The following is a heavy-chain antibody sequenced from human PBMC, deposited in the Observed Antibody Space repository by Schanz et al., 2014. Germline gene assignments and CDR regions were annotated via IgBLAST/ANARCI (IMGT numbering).Heavy chain of an antibody. CDR2: IPWNGAAI. CDR3: AKGSRSGSKVMDV. CDR1: GFNSDDYA. J-gene: IGHJ6*03. Sequence: EVQVVESGGGLVQPGGSLRLSCTASGFNSDDYAMHWVRQAPGKGLEWVSNIPWNGAAIGYAGSVRGRFTISRDSAKNSLYLQMNSLRPKDTALYYCAKGSRSGSKVMDVWGKGTTVTVSS. V-gene: IGHV3-9*02. D-gene: IGHD3-10*01.